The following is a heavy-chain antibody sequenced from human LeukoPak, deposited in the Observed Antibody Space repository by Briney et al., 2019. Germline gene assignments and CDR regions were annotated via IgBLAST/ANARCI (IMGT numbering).Heavy chain of an antibody. V-gene: IGHV4-34*01. CDR1: GGSFSGYY. D-gene: IGHD3-9*01. CDR2: INHSGST. CDR3: ARQLRYFDWLLSPWNAFDI. J-gene: IGHJ3*02. Sequence: PSETLSLTCAVYGGSFSGYYWSWIRQPPGKGLEWIGEINHSGSTNYNPSLKSRVTISVDTSKNQFSLKLSSVTAADTAVYYCARQLRYFDWLLSPWNAFDIWGQGTMVTVSS.